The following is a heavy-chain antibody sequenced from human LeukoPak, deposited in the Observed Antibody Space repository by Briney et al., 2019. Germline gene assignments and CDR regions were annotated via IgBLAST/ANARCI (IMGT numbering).Heavy chain of an antibody. D-gene: IGHD5-18*01. J-gene: IGHJ4*02. CDR1: GGSISSGSYY. CDR2: IYTSGST. CDR3: ARGGRLIQL. V-gene: IGHV4-61*02. Sequence: SQTLSLTCTVSGGSISSGSYYWRWIRQPAGTGLEWIGRIYTSGSTNYNPSLKSRVTISVDTSKNQFSLKLSSVTAADTAVYYCARGGRLIQLWGQGTLVTVSS.